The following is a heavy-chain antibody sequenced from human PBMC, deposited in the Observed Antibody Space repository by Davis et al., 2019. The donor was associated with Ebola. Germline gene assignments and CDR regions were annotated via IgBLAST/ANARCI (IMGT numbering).Heavy chain of an antibody. CDR3: ARIPRYSSSWYVDY. D-gene: IGHD6-13*01. CDR1: GFSLSNARMG. J-gene: IGHJ4*02. Sequence: SGPTLVKPTETLTLTCTVSGFSLSNARMGVSWIRQPPGKALEWLAHIFSNDEKSYSTSLKSRLTISKDTSKSQVVLTMTNMDPVDTATYYCARIPRYSSSWYVDYWGQGTLVTVSS. V-gene: IGHV2-26*01. CDR2: IFSNDEK.